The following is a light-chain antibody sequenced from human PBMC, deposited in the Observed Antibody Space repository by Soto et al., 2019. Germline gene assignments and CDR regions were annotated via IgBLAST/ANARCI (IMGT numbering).Light chain of an antibody. CDR3: QQYNSYLWT. CDR1: QSISSW. J-gene: IGKJ1*01. Sequence: DMQMYQSPSTLSASVGDRVTISCRASQSISSWLAWYQQKPGKAPKLLIYDASSLESGVPSRFSGGGSGTEFTLTITSLQPDDFATYYCQQYNSYLWTFGQGTKVDIK. V-gene: IGKV1-5*01. CDR2: DAS.